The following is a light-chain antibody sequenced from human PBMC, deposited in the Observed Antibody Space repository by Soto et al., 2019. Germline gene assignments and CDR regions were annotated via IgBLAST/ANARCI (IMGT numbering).Light chain of an antibody. CDR3: QQDNNWPWT. Sequence: DIVLTQSPGTLSLSPGERATLSCRSSQRISSNYLGWYQQKPGQAPRLLIYAASTRATGIPARFSGSGSGTEFTLTISSLQSEDFAVYYCQQDNNWPWTFGQGTKVDVK. J-gene: IGKJ1*01. CDR1: QRISSN. V-gene: IGKV3-15*01. CDR2: AAS.